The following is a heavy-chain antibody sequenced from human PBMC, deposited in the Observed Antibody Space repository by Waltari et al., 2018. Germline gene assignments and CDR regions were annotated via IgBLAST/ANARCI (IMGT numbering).Heavy chain of an antibody. CDR2: IYHSASR. V-gene: IGHV4-38-2*02. CDR3: ARDSSIVGPTRRAFDL. Sequence: QAPLPEPGSGPVKPSETLSLSCTVAGYSLRRGYHWGWIRPPPGKGLEGPASIYHSASRYCSPALNGRATISVDTSKSQFSLQLSSVTAADTAVYYCARDSSIVGPTRRAFDLWGQGTMVTVSS. CDR1: GYSLRRGYH. D-gene: IGHD1-26*01. J-gene: IGHJ3*01.